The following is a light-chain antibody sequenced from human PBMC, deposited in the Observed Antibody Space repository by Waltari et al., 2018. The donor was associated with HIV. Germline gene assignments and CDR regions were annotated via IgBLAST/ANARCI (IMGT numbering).Light chain of an antibody. Sequence: QSMLTQPPSVSAAPRQKVTISCSGSSSNLANNYVSWYQHLPGAAPKLVIYDNDNRPSGIPDRFSGSKSGASATLVITGLQTGDEGDYYCGTWDSSLNAGVFGGGTKLTVL. CDR2: DND. CDR1: SSNLANNY. CDR3: GTWDSSLNAGV. J-gene: IGLJ3*02. V-gene: IGLV1-51*01.